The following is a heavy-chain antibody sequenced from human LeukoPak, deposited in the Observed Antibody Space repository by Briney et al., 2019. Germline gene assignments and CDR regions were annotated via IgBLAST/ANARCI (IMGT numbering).Heavy chain of an antibody. Sequence: GGSLRLSCAASGFTFSSYSMNWVRQAPGKGLEWVSSISSSSSYIYYADSVKGRFTISIDNAKNSLYLQMNSLRAEDTAVYYCAREDGGNSGGNYYFDYWGQGTLVTVSS. CDR1: GFTFSSYS. CDR2: ISSSSSYI. D-gene: IGHD4-23*01. CDR3: AREDGGNSGGNYYFDY. J-gene: IGHJ4*02. V-gene: IGHV3-21*01.